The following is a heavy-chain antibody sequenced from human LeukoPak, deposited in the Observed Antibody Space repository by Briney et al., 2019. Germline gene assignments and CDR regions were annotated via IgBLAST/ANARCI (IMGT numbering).Heavy chain of an antibody. CDR3: AKDRIAVAVNYFDY. V-gene: IGHV3-30*04. CDR2: ISYDGSNK. Sequence: GRSLRLSCAASGFTFSSYAMHWVRQAPGKGLEWVAVISYDGSNKYYADSVKGRFTISRDNSKNTLYLQMNSLRAEDTAVYYCAKDRIAVAVNYFDYWGQGTLVTVSS. D-gene: IGHD6-19*01. J-gene: IGHJ4*02. CDR1: GFTFSSYA.